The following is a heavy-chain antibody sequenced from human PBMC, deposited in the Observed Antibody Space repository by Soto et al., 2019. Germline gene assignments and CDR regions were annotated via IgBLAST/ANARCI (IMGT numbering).Heavy chain of an antibody. D-gene: IGHD3-22*01. CDR3: VRYYYDSSGLMGVYGMDV. Sequence: SETLSLTCTVSGGSISSSSYYWGWIRQPPGKGLEWIGSIYYSGSTYYNPSLKSRVTISVDTSKNQFSLKLSSVTAADTAVYYFVRYYYDSSGLMGVYGMDVWGQGTTVTVSS. CDR2: IYYSGST. CDR1: GGSISSSSYY. V-gene: IGHV4-39*01. J-gene: IGHJ6*02.